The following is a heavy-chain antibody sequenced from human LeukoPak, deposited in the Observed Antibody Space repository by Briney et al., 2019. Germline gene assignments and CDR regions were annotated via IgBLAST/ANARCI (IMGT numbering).Heavy chain of an antibody. V-gene: IGHV3-23*01. CDR1: GFTFSSYA. J-gene: IGHJ4*02. CDR3: AKSPLGYCSGGSCYLYFDY. D-gene: IGHD2-15*01. Sequence: PGGSLRLSCAASGFTFSSYAMSWVRQAPGKGLEWVSTIGGGGTSTYHADSVKGRFTVSRDNSRNTLYLQMNSLRAEDTATYYCAKSPLGYCSGGSCYLYFDYWGQGTLVTVSS. CDR2: IGGGGTST.